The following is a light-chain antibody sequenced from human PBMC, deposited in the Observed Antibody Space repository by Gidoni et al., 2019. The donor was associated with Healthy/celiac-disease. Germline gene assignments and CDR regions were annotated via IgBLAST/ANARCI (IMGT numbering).Light chain of an antibody. J-gene: IGKJ4*01. CDR3: QQYYSTSLT. V-gene: IGKV4-1*01. CDR2: WAS. Sequence: DIVMTQSPDSLAVSLGERATINCKSSQSVLYSSNNQNYLAWYQQKPGQPPKLLIYWASTRESGVPDRFIGSGSGTDFTLTISSLQAEDVAVYYCQQYYSTSLTFGGXTKVGIK. CDR1: QSVLYSSNNQNY.